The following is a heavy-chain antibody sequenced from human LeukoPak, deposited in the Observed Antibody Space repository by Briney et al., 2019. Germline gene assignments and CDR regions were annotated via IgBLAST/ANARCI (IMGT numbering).Heavy chain of an antibody. CDR2: ISSDGNNK. V-gene: IGHV3-30-3*01. D-gene: IGHD3-22*01. J-gene: IGHJ2*01. CDR1: GFTFSTYA. Sequence: GSLRLSCAASGFTFSTYAMHWVRQAPGKGLEWVAVISSDGNNKYYADSVKGRFTISRDNSKNTLYLQMNSLRAEGTTVYYCATYDTSGRGSWYFDLWGRGTLVTVSS. CDR3: ATYDTSGRGSWYFDL.